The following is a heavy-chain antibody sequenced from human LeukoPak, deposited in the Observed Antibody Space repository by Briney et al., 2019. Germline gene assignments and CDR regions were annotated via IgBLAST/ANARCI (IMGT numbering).Heavy chain of an antibody. CDR1: GGSISGFY. J-gene: IGHJ3*02. D-gene: IGHD5-24*01. V-gene: IGHV4-59*01. CDR3: ARAQRWLQQLDAFDI. CDR2: IYYSGSA. Sequence: SETLSLTCTVSGGSISGFYWGWIRQPPGKGLEWIGFIYYSGSANYNPSLKSRVTISVDTSKNQFSLKLSSVTAADTAVYYCARAQRWLQQLDAFDIWGQGTMVTVSS.